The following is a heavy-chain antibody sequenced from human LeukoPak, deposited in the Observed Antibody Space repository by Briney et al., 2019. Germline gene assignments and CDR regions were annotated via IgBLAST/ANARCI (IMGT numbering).Heavy chain of an antibody. CDR3: ARFSKPGYGDYLYYFHY. CDR2: ISYDGSNK. J-gene: IGHJ4*02. V-gene: IGHV3-30*04. D-gene: IGHD4-17*01. Sequence: QPGRSLRLSCAASGFTFSSYAMHWVGQAPGKGLEWVAVISYDGSNKYYADSVKGRFTISRDNSKNTLYLQMNSLRAEDTAVSYCARFSKPGYGDYLYYFHYWGQGTLVTVSS. CDR1: GFTFSSYA.